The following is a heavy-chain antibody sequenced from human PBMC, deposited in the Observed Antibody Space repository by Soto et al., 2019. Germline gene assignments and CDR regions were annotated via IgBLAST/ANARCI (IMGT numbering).Heavy chain of an antibody. Sequence: QVQLVQSGAEVKKPGASVKVSCKASGYTFTSYDINWVRQATGQGLEWMGWMNPNSGNTGYAQKFQGRVTMTRNTSISTDYMELSSLRSEDTAVYYCASISTSDYYYGMDVWGQGTTVTVSS. CDR2: MNPNSGNT. CDR3: ASISTSDYYYGMDV. J-gene: IGHJ6*02. V-gene: IGHV1-8*01. D-gene: IGHD2-2*01. CDR1: GYTFTSYD.